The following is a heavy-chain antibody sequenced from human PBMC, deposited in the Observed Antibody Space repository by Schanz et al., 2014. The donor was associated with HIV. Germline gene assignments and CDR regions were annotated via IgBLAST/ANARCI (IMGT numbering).Heavy chain of an antibody. J-gene: IGHJ4*02. CDR1: GGTFMTYA. CDR3: AKGQRGVVRGDIDY. V-gene: IGHV1-69*06. CDR2: IIPVFGTT. Sequence: QVQLVQSGAEVKKPGSSVKVSCKASGGTFMTYAISWVRQAPGQGLEWMGGIIPVFGTTNYAQKFQGRVTITADKSTSTAYMELSSLRSEDTAVYYCAKGQRGVVRGDIDYWGQGTLVTVSS. D-gene: IGHD3-10*01.